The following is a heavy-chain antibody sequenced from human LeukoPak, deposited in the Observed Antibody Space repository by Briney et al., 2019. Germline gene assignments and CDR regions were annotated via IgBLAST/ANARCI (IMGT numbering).Heavy chain of an antibody. CDR3: ARRDIVATIDY. V-gene: IGHV4-39*01. CDR2: IYYSGRT. D-gene: IGHD5-12*01. J-gene: IGHJ4*02. CDR1: GGSISSSSYY. Sequence: SETLSLTCTVSGGSISSSSYYWAWIRQPPGKRLEWIGSIYYSGRTFYNPSLKSRLTISADSSKDQFSLKLSSVNAADTAVYYCARRDIVATIDYWGQGTLVTVSS.